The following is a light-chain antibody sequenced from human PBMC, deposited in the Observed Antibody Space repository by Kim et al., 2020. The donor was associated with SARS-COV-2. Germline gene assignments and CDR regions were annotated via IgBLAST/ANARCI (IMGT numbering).Light chain of an antibody. CDR2: TAS. Sequence: ASVGDRVTITCRASQGVSSWLAWYQQIPGKAPKLLIYTASTLQSGVPSRFSGSGSGTDFTLSISSLQPEDSAIYYCQQADSFPLTFGGGTKVDIK. CDR3: QQADSFPLT. J-gene: IGKJ4*01. V-gene: IGKV1-12*01. CDR1: QGVSSW.